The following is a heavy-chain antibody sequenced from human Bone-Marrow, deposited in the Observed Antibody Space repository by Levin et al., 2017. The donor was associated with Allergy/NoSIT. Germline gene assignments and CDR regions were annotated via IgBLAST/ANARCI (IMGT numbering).Heavy chain of an antibody. V-gene: IGHV3-15*01. CDR2: IKSKTDGGTT. CDR1: GFTFSNAW. Sequence: GGSLRLSCAASGFTFSNAWMSWVRQAPGKGLEWVGRIKSKTDGGTTDYAAPVKGRFTISRDDSKNTLYLQMNSLKTEDTAVYYCTTEAVRLPAATTGGFDYWGQGTLVTVSS. CDR3: TTEAVRLPAATTGGFDY. J-gene: IGHJ4*02. D-gene: IGHD2-2*01.